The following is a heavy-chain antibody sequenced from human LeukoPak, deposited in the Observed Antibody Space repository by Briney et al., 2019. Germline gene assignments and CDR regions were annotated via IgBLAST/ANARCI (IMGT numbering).Heavy chain of an antibody. Sequence: GGSLRLSCAASGFTFSSYAMSWVRQAPGKGLEWVSAISGSGGSTYYADSVKGRFTISRDNSKNTLYLQMNSLRAEDTAVYYCAKDWGGSYWGXNVVYYFDYWGQGTLVTVSX. J-gene: IGHJ4*02. CDR2: ISGSGGST. V-gene: IGHV3-23*01. CDR1: GFTFSSYA. CDR3: AKDWGGSYWGXNVVYYFDY. D-gene: IGHD1-26*01.